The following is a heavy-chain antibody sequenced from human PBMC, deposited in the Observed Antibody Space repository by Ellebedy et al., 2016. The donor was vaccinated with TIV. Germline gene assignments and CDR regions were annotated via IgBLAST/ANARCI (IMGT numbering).Heavy chain of an antibody. J-gene: IGHJ5*02. CDR1: GGSISSYY. V-gene: IGHV4-59*01. CDR2: IYYSGST. D-gene: IGHD6-19*01. CDR3: ARDSSGWYVGWFDP. Sequence: SETLSLXXTVSGGSISSYYWSWIRQPPGKGLEWIGYIYYSGSTNYNPSLKSRVTISVDTSKNQFSLKLSSVTAADTAVYYCARDSSGWYVGWFDPWGQGTLVTVSS.